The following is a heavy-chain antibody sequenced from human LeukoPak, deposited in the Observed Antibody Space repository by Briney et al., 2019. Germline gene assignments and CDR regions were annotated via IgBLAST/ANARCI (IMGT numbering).Heavy chain of an antibody. CDR3: AGHYPRNTVDC. J-gene: IGHJ4*02. CDR2: VSDIGRM. D-gene: IGHD2/OR15-2a*01. V-gene: IGHV4-59*08. CDR1: GGSISSYY. Sequence: SDTLSLICTVSGGSISSYYWMWLRQPPGKGLERNAYVSDIGRMKDNPSLKCRVTISLDTSKNQFSLKLSSVTAADTAVYYCAGHYPRNTVDCWGQGTLVTVSS.